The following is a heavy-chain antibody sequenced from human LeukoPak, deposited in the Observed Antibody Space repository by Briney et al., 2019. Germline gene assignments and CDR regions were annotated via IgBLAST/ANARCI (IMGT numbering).Heavy chain of an antibody. CDR1: GCTFTNYG. D-gene: IGHD3-22*01. CDR2: ISAYNGHT. J-gene: IGHJ4*02. CDR3: ARDSSGFPRDASDY. V-gene: IGHV1-18*01. Sequence: ASVKVSCKASGCTFTNYGINWVRQAPGQGLEWMGWISAYNGHTNYAQNLQGRVTKTKHTSTSTAYMELRSLRSDDTAVYFCARDSSGFPRDASDYWGQGTLVTVSS.